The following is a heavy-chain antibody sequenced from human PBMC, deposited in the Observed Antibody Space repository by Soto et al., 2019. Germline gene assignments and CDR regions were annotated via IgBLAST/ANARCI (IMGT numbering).Heavy chain of an antibody. D-gene: IGHD1-7*01. CDR1: GGSISSSTYY. CDR3: ATLRIEGTTYDALDI. V-gene: IGHV4-39*01. CDR2: IYYSGST. Sequence: SETLSLTCTVSGGSISSSTYYWGWIRQPPGKGLEWIGSIYYSGSTYSNPSLKSRVTISVDTSKNQFSLQLSSVTAADTAVYYCATLRIEGTTYDALDIWGQGTMVTVS. J-gene: IGHJ3*02.